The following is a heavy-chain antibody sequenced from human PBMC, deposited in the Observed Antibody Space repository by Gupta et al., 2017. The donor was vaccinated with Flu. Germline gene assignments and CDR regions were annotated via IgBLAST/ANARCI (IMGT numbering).Heavy chain of an antibody. Sequence: QVQLVQSGAEVKKPGSSVKVSCQASGGTFSSYGISWVRQAPGQGLEWMGGIIPIFDTPNYAHKFQGRVTITADKSTSTAYMELSSLRSEDTAVYYCARDHSNGWDKYYYFDSWGQGTLVTVSS. CDR3: ARDHSNGWDKYYYFDS. CDR1: GGTFSSYG. J-gene: IGHJ4*02. D-gene: IGHD6-19*01. CDR2: IIPIFDTP. V-gene: IGHV1-69*06.